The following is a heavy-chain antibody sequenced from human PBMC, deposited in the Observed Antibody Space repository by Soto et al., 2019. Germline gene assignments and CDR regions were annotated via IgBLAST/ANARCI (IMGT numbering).Heavy chain of an antibody. Sequence: KPSETLSLTCTVSGGSISSSSYYWGWIRQPPGKGLEWIGSIYYSGSTYYNPSLKSRVTISVDTSKNQFSLKLSSVTAADTAVYYCARQTMVRGVIGYYYYGMDVWGQGTTVTVSS. CDR2: IYYSGST. CDR1: GGSISSSSYY. V-gene: IGHV4-39*01. D-gene: IGHD3-10*01. CDR3: ARQTMVRGVIGYYYYGMDV. J-gene: IGHJ6*02.